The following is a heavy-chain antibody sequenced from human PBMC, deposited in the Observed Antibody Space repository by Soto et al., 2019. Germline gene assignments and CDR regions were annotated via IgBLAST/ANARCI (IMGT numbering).Heavy chain of an antibody. CDR2: INAGNGNT. V-gene: IGHV1-3*01. J-gene: IGHJ4*02. CDR1: GYTFTSYA. D-gene: IGHD2-15*01. Sequence: ASVKVSCKASGYTFTSYAMHWVRQAPGQRLEWMGWINAGNGNTKYSQEFQGGVTITRDTSASTAYMELSSLRSEDTAVYYCARGVAPYYFDYWGQGTLVTVSS. CDR3: ARGVAPYYFDY.